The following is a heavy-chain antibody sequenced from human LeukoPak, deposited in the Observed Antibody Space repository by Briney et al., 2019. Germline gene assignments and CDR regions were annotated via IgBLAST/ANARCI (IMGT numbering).Heavy chain of an antibody. CDR3: AADSNPTPYYFDY. J-gene: IGHJ4*02. Sequence: GGSLRLSCAASGFTFSTYAMHWVRQAPGKGLEWVAFISYDGSNKYYADSVKGRFIISRDNSKNTLYLQVNSLRTEDTAVYYCAADSNPTPYYFDYWGQGTLVTVSS. V-gene: IGHV3-30*04. D-gene: IGHD2-15*01. CDR2: ISYDGSNK. CDR1: GFTFSTYA.